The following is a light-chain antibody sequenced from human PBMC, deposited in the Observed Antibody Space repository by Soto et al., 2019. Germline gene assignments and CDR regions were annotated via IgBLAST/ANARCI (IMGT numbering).Light chain of an antibody. J-gene: IGKJ3*01. CDR2: DAS. V-gene: IGKV1-33*01. Sequence: DIQMTQSPSSLSASVGDRVTITCHASQDISTYLNWYQHQPGKAPKLLIYDASKLETGVPSRFSGSGSGTDFTLIITSLQPEDIATYYCQQYDNLFTFGPGTKV. CDR1: QDISTY. CDR3: QQYDNLFT.